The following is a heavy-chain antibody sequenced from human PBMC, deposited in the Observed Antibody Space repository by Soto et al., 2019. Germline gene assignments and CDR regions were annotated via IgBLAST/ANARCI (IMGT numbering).Heavy chain of an antibody. D-gene: IGHD3-10*01. V-gene: IGHV4-39*01. CDR1: GASVNCYY. J-gene: IGHJ6*02. CDR3: ASRAQGMTMVRGVIISLGMDV. CDR2: IYYSGST. Sequence: SETLCITCAIYGASVNCYYWGWLRQLPGKGLEWIGSIYYSGSTYYNPSLKSRVTISVETSKNQFPLKLSSVTAADTAVYYCASRAQGMTMVRGVIISLGMDVWGQGTTVTVAS.